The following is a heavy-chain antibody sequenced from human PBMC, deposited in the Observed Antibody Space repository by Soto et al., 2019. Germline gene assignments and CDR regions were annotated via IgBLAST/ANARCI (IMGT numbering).Heavy chain of an antibody. Sequence: SETLSLTCTVSGGSISSGDYYWSWIRQPPGKGLEWIGYIYYSGSTYYNPSLKSRVTISVDTSKNQFSLKLSSVTAADTAVYYCARLGYCTNGVCYPAIDYWGQGTLVTVSS. CDR2: IYYSGST. V-gene: IGHV4-30-4*01. CDR3: ARLGYCTNGVCYPAIDY. D-gene: IGHD2-8*01. J-gene: IGHJ4*02. CDR1: GGSISSGDYY.